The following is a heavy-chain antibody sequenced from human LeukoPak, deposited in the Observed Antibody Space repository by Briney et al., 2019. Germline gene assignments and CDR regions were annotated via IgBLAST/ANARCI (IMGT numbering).Heavy chain of an antibody. CDR2: INPNSGCT. J-gene: IGHJ4*02. D-gene: IGHD6-13*01. V-gene: IGHV1-2*02. CDR3: ARLYSSSSGGN. Sequence: ASVKVSCKASGYTFTGYYMHWVRQAPGQGLEWMGWINPNSGCTNYAQKFQGRVTMTRDTSISTAYMELSRLRSDDTAVYYCARLYSSSSGGNWGQGTLVTVSS. CDR1: GYTFTGYY.